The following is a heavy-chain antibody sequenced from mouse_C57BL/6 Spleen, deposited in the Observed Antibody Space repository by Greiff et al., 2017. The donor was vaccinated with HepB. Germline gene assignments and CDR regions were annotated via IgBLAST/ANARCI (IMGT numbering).Heavy chain of an antibody. CDR3: ARGFYYFDY. V-gene: IGHV3-6*01. J-gene: IGHJ2*01. CDR1: GYSITSGYY. Sequence: EVQVVESGPGLVKPSQSLSLTCSVTGYSITSGYYWNWIRQFPGNKLEWMGYISYDGSNNYNPSLKNRISITRDTSKNQFFLKLNSVTTEDTATYYCARGFYYFDYWGQGTTLTVSS. CDR2: ISYDGSN.